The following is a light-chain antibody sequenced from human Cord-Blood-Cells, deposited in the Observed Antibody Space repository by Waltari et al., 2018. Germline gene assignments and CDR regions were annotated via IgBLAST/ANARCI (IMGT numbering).Light chain of an antibody. J-gene: IGKJ4*01. CDR2: AAS. CDR3: QQSYSTPLT. CDR1: QSINSY. V-gene: IGKV1-39*01. Sequence: DIQMTQSPSSLSASVGDRVTITCRTSQSINSYLNWYQHKPGKAPKLLIYAASSLQSGVPSRFSGSGSGTDFTLTISSLQPEDFATYYCQQSYSTPLTFGGETKVEIK.